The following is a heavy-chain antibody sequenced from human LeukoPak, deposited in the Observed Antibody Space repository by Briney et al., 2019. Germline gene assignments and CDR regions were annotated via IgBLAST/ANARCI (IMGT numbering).Heavy chain of an antibody. D-gene: IGHD1/OR15-1a*01. CDR2: ISYDGINQ. V-gene: IGHV3-30*04. J-gene: IGHJ4*02. CDR3: TLTTFGVVYYFDY. Sequence: PGRSLRLSCATSGFTFSNYAMHWVRQAPGKGLEWVALISYDGINQYYADSVKGRFIISRDNSKNTLYLQLNSLRLEDTAVYYCTLTTFGVVYYFDYWGQGTLVTVSS. CDR1: GFTFSNYA.